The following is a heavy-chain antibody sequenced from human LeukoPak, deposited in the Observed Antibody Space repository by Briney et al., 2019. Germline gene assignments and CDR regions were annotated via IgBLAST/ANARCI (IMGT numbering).Heavy chain of an antibody. Sequence: PGGSLRLSCAASGFTFSGSAMHWVRQASGNGLEWVGRIRSKANSYATAYAASVKGRFTISRDDSKNTAYLQMNSLKTEDTAVYYCTRPLGACSGGSCYEFGYWGQGTLVTVSS. J-gene: IGHJ4*02. CDR2: IRSKANSYAT. CDR3: TRPLGACSGGSCYEFGY. CDR1: GFTFSGSA. D-gene: IGHD2-15*01. V-gene: IGHV3-73*01.